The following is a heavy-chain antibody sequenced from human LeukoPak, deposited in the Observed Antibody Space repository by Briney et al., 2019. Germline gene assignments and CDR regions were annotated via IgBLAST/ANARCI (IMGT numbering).Heavy chain of an antibody. CDR3: ARESGGSCLECFDY. D-gene: IGHD2-15*01. V-gene: IGHV3-30-3*01. Sequence: GRSLRLSCAASGFTFSSYAMHWVRQAPGKGLEWVAVISYDGSNKYYADSVKGRFTISRDNSKNTLYLQMNSLRAEDTAVYYCARESGGSCLECFDYWGQGTLVTVSS. CDR2: ISYDGSNK. CDR1: GFTFSSYA. J-gene: IGHJ4*02.